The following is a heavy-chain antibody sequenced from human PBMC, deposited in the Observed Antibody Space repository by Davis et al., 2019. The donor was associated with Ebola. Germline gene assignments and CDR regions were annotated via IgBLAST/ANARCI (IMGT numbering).Heavy chain of an antibody. J-gene: IGHJ5*02. Sequence: GESLKISCAASGFTFSDYYMSWIRQAPGKGLEWVSYISSSGSTIYYADSVKGRFTISRDNAKNSLYLQMNSLRAEDTAVYYCARDGVGGFGELLYVNWFDPWGQGTLVTVSS. D-gene: IGHD3-10*01. CDR1: GFTFSDYY. V-gene: IGHV3-11*01. CDR3: ARDGVGGFGELLYVNWFDP. CDR2: ISSSGSTI.